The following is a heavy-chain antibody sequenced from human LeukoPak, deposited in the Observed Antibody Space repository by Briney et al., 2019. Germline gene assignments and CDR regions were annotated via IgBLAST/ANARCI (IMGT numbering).Heavy chain of an antibody. D-gene: IGHD3-22*01. J-gene: IGHJ1*01. CDR3: ARGHYYDSSGVRGRYFQH. Sequence: SETLSLTCAAYGGSFSGYYWSWIRQPPGKGLEWIGEINHSGSTNYNPSLKSRVTISVDTSKNQFSLKLSSVTAADTAVYYCARGHYYDSSGVRGRYFQHWGQGTLVTVSS. V-gene: IGHV4-34*01. CDR1: GGSFSGYY. CDR2: INHSGST.